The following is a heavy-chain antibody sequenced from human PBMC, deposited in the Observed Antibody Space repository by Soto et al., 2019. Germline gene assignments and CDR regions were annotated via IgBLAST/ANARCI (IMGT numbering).Heavy chain of an antibody. V-gene: IGHV3-72*01. CDR3: TCIREGIDD. D-gene: IGHD2-8*01. Sequence: GGSLRLSCAASGFTFTDHFMGWVRQAAGKGMQWVGRIQTKRQNNLTQYAKSLEGTVNISRDDSENSLYLQVYRLKTEDSAVYFCTCIREGIDDWGPGTLVTVSS. CDR1: GFTFTDHF. CDR2: IQTKRQNNLT. J-gene: IGHJ4*02.